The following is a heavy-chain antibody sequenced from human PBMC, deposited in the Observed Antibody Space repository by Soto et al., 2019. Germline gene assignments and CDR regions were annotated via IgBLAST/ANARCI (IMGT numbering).Heavy chain of an antibody. D-gene: IGHD6-13*01. J-gene: IGHJ4*02. Sequence: SETLSLTCAVSGGSISSGGYSWSWIRQPPGKGLEWIGYIYHSWSTYYNPSLKSRVTISVDRSKNQFSLKLSSVTAADTAVYYCASSHAGAHITAAVHWGQGTQVTVSS. V-gene: IGHV4-30-2*01. CDR3: ASSHAGAHITAAVH. CDR2: IYHSWST. CDR1: GGSISSGGYS.